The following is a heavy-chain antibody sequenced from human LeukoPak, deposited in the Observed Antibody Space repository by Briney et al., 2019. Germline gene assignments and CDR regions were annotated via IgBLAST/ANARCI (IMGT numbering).Heavy chain of an antibody. CDR1: GGSISSYY. D-gene: IGHD6-6*01. CDR2: IYYSGST. Sequence: SETLPLTCTVSGGSISSYYRGWIRQPPGKGLEWIGYIYYSGSTNYNPSLKSRVTISVDTSKNQFSLKLSSVTAADTAVYYCARSGYSSSLHFDYWGQGTLVTVSS. V-gene: IGHV4-59*01. J-gene: IGHJ4*02. CDR3: ARSGYSSSLHFDY.